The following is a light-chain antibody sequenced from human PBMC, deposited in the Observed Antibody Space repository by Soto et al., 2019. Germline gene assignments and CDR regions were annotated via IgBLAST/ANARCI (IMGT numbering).Light chain of an antibody. Sequence: EIAVTPVPTTPSVSPRERDPPSSGASQSVSSNLAWYQQKPGQAPRLLIYGASTRATGIPARFSGSGFGTDFTLTISSLQPEDFATYYCQQSYSAPPTFGQGTKVDIK. V-gene: IGKV3-15*01. CDR1: QSVSSN. J-gene: IGKJ1*01. CDR3: QQSYSAPPT. CDR2: GAS.